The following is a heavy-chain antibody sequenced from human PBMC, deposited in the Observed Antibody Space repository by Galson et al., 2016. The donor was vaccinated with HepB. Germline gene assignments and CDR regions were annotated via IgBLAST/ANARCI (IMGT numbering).Heavy chain of an antibody. D-gene: IGHD2-2*01. Sequence: SETLSLTCTVSGGSISSSSYYWGWIRQSPGEGLEWIGGIHYSGSTYYNPSLKSRVTISLDTSKNQFSLKLSSVIAADTAVYYCAREAQYCSSATCSNWFDPWGQGTLVTVSS. CDR1: GGSISSSSYY. CDR2: IHYSGST. V-gene: IGHV4-39*07. CDR3: AREAQYCSSATCSNWFDP. J-gene: IGHJ5*02.